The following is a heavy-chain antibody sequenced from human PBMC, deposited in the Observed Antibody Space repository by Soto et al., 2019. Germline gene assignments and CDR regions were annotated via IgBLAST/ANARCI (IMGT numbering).Heavy chain of an antibody. V-gene: IGHV3-23*01. CDR2: ISGSGGST. CDR1: GFTFSSYA. Sequence: QPGGSLRLSCAASGFTFSSYAMSWVRQAPGKGLGRVSAISGSGGSTYYADSVKGRFTISRDNSKNTLYLQMNSLRAEDTAVYYCAKDGIQLWLPPGVTVDYYYYMDVWGKGTTVTVSS. J-gene: IGHJ6*03. D-gene: IGHD5-18*01. CDR3: AKDGIQLWLPPGVTVDYYYYMDV.